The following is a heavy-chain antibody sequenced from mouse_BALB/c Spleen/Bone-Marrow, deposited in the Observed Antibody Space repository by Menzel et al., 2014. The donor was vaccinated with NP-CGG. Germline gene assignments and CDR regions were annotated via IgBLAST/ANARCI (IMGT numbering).Heavy chain of an antibody. V-gene: IGHV5-6*02. D-gene: IGHD2-4*01. CDR2: ISSGGSYT. Sequence: EVMLVESGGDLVKPGGSLKLSCAASGFTFSSYGMSWVRQTPDKRLEWVATISSGGSYTYYPDSVKGRFTISRDNAKNTLYLQMSSLKSEDTAMYYCARQTHYDYDGYFDYWGQGTTLTVSS. J-gene: IGHJ2*01. CDR3: ARQTHYDYDGYFDY. CDR1: GFTFSSYG.